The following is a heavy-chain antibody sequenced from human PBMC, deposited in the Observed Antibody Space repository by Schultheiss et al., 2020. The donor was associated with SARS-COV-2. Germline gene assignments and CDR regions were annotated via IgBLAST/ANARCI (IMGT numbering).Heavy chain of an antibody. D-gene: IGHD4-23*01. V-gene: IGHV3-66*03. CDR1: GFTVSSNY. J-gene: IGHJ4*02. Sequence: GGSLRLSCAASGFTVSSNYMSWVRQAPGKGLEWVSVIYSCGSTYYADSVKGRFTISRDNSKNTLYLQMNSLRAEDTAVYYCTTELRWELPTYDFWGQGTLVTVSS. CDR3: TTELRWELPTYDF. CDR2: IYSCGST.